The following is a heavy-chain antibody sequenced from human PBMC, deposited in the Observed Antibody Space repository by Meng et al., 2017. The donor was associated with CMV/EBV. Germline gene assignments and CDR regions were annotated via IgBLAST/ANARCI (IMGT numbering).Heavy chain of an antibody. V-gene: IGHV1-2*02. CDR1: GYTFTGYY. CDR3: ARDFGYYDFWSGYYRYYYGMDV. Sequence: ASVKVSCKASGYTFTGYYMHWVRQAPGQGLEWMGWINPNSGGTNYAQKFQGRVTMTRDTSISTAYMELSRLRSDDTAVYYCARDFGYYDFWSGYYRYYYGMDVWGQGTTVTVSS. CDR2: INPNSGGT. J-gene: IGHJ6*02. D-gene: IGHD3-3*01.